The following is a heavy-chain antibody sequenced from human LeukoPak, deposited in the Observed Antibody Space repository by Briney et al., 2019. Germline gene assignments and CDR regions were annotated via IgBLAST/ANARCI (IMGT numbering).Heavy chain of an antibody. CDR1: GGTFSSYA. V-gene: IGHV1-69*06. J-gene: IGHJ4*02. CDR2: IIPIFGTA. Sequence: ASVKVSCKASGGTFSSYAISWVRQAPGQGLEWMGGIIPIFGTANYAQKFQGRVTITADKSTSTAYMELSSLRSEDTAVYYCARAYYYDSSGYYYPWGYWGQGTLVTVSS. D-gene: IGHD3-22*01. CDR3: ARAYYYDSSGYYYPWGY.